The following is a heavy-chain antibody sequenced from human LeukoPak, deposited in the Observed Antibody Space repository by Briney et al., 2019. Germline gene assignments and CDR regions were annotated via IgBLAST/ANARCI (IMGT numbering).Heavy chain of an antibody. J-gene: IGHJ6*03. CDR3: ARDGSSGGYYMDV. D-gene: IGHD3-16*01. Sequence: SVKVSCKASGGTFSSYAISWVRQAPGQGLEWMGGIIPIFGTANYAQKFQGRVTITADKSTSTAYMELSSLRSEDTAVYYCARDGSSGGYYMDVWGKGTTVTVSS. CDR1: GGTFSSYA. CDR2: IIPIFGTA. V-gene: IGHV1-69*06.